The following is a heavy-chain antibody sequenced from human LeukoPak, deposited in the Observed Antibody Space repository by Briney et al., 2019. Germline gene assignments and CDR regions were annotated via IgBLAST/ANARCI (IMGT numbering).Heavy chain of an antibody. CDR3: ARLGLGYYFDY. CDR1: GFTFNSYN. J-gene: IGHJ4*02. CDR2: ISVSSSTI. Sequence: GGSLRLSCAVSGFTFNSYNMNWVRQAPGKGLEWVSYISVSSSTIYYADSVKGRFTISRDNAKNSLYLQMDSLRDDDTAVYYCARLGLGYYFDYWGQGTLVTVSS. V-gene: IGHV3-48*02. D-gene: IGHD5-12*01.